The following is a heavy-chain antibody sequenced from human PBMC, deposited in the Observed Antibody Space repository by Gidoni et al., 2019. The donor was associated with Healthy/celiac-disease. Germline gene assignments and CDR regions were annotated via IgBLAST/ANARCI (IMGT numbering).Heavy chain of an antibody. V-gene: IGHV1-46*01. J-gene: IGHJ4*02. CDR2: INPSGGST. Sequence: QVQLVQSGAEVKQPGASVQDACKASGYTFPSYYMHWVRQAPGQGLEWMGIINPSGGSTSYAQKSQGRVTMTMDTSTSTVYMSLSSLRSEDTAVYYCARDQALDYDSSGYALDYWGQGTLVTVSS. CDR1: GYTFPSYY. D-gene: IGHD3-22*01. CDR3: ARDQALDYDSSGYALDY.